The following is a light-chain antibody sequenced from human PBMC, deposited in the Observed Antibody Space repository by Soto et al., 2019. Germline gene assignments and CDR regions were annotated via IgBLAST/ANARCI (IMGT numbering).Light chain of an antibody. J-gene: IGKJ1*01. Sequence: EVVLTQSPGTLSLSPRERATLSCRASQSVSNNYLAWYQHKPGQAPRLLIYGASNRAPGIPDRFSGSGSGPDFTLTISRLEPEDFAVDYCQQYAASTRTFGQGTLVEVK. CDR2: GAS. V-gene: IGKV3-20*01. CDR3: QQYAASTRT. CDR1: QSVSNNY.